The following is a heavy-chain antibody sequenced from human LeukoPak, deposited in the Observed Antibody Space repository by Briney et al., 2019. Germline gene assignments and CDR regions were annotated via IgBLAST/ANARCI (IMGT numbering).Heavy chain of an antibody. CDR3: ASPPPGSSLAFDI. CDR1: GFTFSSYG. V-gene: IGHV3-30*03. Sequence: GGSLRLSCAASGFTFSSYGMHGVRQAPGKGLEWVAVISYDGSNKYYADSVKGRFTISRDNSKNTLYLQMNSLRAEDTAVYYCASPPPGSSLAFDISGQGAMVTVSS. J-gene: IGHJ3*02. CDR2: ISYDGSNK. D-gene: IGHD3-10*01.